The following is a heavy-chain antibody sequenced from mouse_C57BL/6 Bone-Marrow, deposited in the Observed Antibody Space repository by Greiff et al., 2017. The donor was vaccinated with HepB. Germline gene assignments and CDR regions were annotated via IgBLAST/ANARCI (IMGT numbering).Heavy chain of an antibody. CDR1: GYTFTSYG. J-gene: IGHJ2*01. D-gene: IGHD2-5*01. CDR2: IYPRSGNT. V-gene: IGHV1-81*01. Sequence: QVQLKQSGAELARPGASVKLSCKASGYTFTSYGISWVKQRTGQGLEWIGEIYPRSGNTYYNEKFKGKATLTADKSSSTAYMELRSLTSEDSAVYFCARWTYYSNLDYWGQGTTLTVSS. CDR3: ARWTYYSNLDY.